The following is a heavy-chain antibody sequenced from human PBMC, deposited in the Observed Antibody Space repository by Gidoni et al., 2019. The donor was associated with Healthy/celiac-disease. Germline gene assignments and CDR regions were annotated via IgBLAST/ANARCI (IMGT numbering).Heavy chain of an antibody. CDR2: ISSSSSTI. D-gene: IGHD3-22*01. Sequence: EVQLVESGGGLVQPGGSLRLSCAASGFTFSTYRMNWVRQAPGKGLEWVSYISSSSSTIYYADSVKGRFTISRDNAKNSLYLQMNSLRDEDTAVYYCARDGTDYYDSSGYSQDYFDYWGQGTLVTVSS. V-gene: IGHV3-48*02. J-gene: IGHJ4*02. CDR1: GFTFSTYR. CDR3: ARDGTDYYDSSGYSQDYFDY.